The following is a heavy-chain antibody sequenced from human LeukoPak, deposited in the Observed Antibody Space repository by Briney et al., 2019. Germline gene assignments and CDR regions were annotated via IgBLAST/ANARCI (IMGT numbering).Heavy chain of an antibody. V-gene: IGHV4-59*12. Sequence: SETLSLTCTVSGGSISSYYWSWIRQPPGKGLEWIGSIYYSGSTYYNPSLKSRVTISVDTSKNQFSLKLSSVTAADTAVYYCARAPRSSSWPPNFDYWGQGTLVTVSS. CDR3: ARAPRSSSWPPNFDY. CDR2: IYYSGST. CDR1: GGSISSYY. J-gene: IGHJ4*02. D-gene: IGHD6-13*01.